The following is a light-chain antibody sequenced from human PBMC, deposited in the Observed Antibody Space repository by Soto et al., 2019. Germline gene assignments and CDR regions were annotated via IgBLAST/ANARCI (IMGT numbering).Light chain of an antibody. J-gene: IGKJ1*01. CDR3: QQYGSSRWT. CDR2: AAS. Sequence: EVVLTQSPGTLSLSPGERITLSCRASQSVSSSYLAWYQQKPGQAPRLLIYAASSRATGIPDRFSGSGSGTDFTLTISRLEPEDFAVYYCQQYGSSRWTFGQGTKVEIK. CDR1: QSVSSSY. V-gene: IGKV3-20*01.